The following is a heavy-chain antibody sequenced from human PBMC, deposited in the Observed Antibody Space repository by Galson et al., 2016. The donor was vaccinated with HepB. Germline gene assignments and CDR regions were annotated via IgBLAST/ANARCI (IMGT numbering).Heavy chain of an antibody. D-gene: IGHD4-17*01. V-gene: IGHV4-59*01. CDR2: INFSEGT. J-gene: IGHJ4*02. Sequence: SETLSLTCTVSGASITNYHWGWIRQPPGRGLEWIGYINFSEGTYYNPSLKSRVTISLDTSKNHFSLDMSAVTAADTAVYYCTRGRYGDHFDSWGQGALVTVSS. CDR3: TRGRYGDHFDS. CDR1: GASITNYH.